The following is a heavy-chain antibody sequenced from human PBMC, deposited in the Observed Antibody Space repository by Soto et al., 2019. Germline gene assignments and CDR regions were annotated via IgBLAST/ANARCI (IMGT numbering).Heavy chain of an antibody. CDR1: GVSIRSSTYN. CDR2: IYSSGST. V-gene: IGHV4-39*01. J-gene: IGHJ4*02. Sequence: LSLTCTVSGVSIRSSTYNWGWICQPPGKGLEWIGSIYSSGSTYYNPSLKSRVTISVDTSKNQFSLKLSSVTAADTAVYYCARQDIVVVPAAILAGKFDYWGQGALVTVSS. D-gene: IGHD2-2*02. CDR3: ARQDIVVVPAAILAGKFDY.